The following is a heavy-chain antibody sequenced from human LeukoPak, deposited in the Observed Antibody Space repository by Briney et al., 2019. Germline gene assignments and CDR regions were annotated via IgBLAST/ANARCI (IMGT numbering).Heavy chain of an antibody. Sequence: GGSPRLSCAASGFTVSSNYMSWVRQAPGKGLEWVSVIYSGGSTYYADSVKGRFTISRGNSKNTLYLQMNSLRAEDTAVYYCAKHIPYGDYMDYWGQGTLVTVSS. CDR1: GFTVSSNY. J-gene: IGHJ4*02. V-gene: IGHV3-53*01. CDR2: IYSGGST. CDR3: AKHIPYGDYMDY. D-gene: IGHD4-17*01.